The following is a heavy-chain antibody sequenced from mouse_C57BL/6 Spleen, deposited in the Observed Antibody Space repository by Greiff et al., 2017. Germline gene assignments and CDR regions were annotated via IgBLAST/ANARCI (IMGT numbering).Heavy chain of an antibody. CDR2: IDPSDSYT. J-gene: IGHJ3*01. Sequence: VQLQQPGAELVRPGTSVKLSCKASGYTFTSYWMHWVKQRPGQGLEWIGVIDPSDSYTNYNQKFKGKATLTVDTSSSTAYMQLSSLTSEDSAVYYCARRVATPSWFADWGQGTLVTVAA. CDR3: ARRVATPSWFAD. V-gene: IGHV1-59*01. CDR1: GYTFTSYW.